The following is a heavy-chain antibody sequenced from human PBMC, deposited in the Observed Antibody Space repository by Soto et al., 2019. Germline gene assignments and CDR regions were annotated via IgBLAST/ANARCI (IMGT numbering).Heavy chain of an antibody. Sequence: SEALSLTCTVSGGSISSSSYYWGWIRQPPGKGLEWIGSIYYSGSTYYNPSLKSRVTISVDTSKNQFSLTLTSVTAADAAVYYCARHGLTAYMVYYFDFWGQGTLVTVSS. V-gene: IGHV4-39*01. CDR3: ARHGLTAYMVYYFDF. CDR1: GGSISSSSYY. D-gene: IGHD3-16*01. J-gene: IGHJ4*02. CDR2: IYYSGST.